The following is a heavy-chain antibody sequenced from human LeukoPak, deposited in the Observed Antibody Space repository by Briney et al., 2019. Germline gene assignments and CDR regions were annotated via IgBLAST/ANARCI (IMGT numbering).Heavy chain of an antibody. CDR3: AKDRDGYNYFDY. CDR2: ISWNSGSI. CDR1: GFTFDDYA. J-gene: IGHJ4*02. Sequence: PGGPLRLSCAASGFTFDDYAMHWVRQAPGKGLEWVSGISWNSGSIGYADSVKGRFTISRDNAKNSLYLQMNSLRAEDTALYYCAKDRDGYNYFDYWGQGTLVTVSS. V-gene: IGHV3-9*01. D-gene: IGHD5-24*01.